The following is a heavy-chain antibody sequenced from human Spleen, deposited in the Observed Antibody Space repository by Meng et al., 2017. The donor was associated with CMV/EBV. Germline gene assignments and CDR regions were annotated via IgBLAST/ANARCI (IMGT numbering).Heavy chain of an antibody. Sequence: GESLKISCAASGFTFSNAWMSWVRQAPGKGLEWVGRIKSKTDGGTTDYAAPVKGRFTISRDDSKNTLYLQMNSLRAEDTAVYYCASLPTTVIGDYWGQGTLVTVSS. CDR2: IKSKTDGGTT. CDR3: ASLPTTVIGDY. CDR1: GFTFSNAW. D-gene: IGHD4-11*01. V-gene: IGHV3-15*01. J-gene: IGHJ4*02.